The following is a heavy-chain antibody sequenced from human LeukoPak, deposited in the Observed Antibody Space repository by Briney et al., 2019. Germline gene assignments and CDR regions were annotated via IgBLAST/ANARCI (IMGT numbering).Heavy chain of an antibody. D-gene: IGHD2-2*01. CDR2: IYYSGRT. J-gene: IGHJ4*02. Sequence: PSETLSLTCTVSGGSISSSSYYWGWIRQPPGKGLECIGSIYYSGRTYYNPSLKSRVTISVDTSKNQFSLKLSSVTAADTAVYYCARQPLGYCTSTSCYFDYWGQGTLVTVSS. CDR3: ARQPLGYCTSTSCYFDY. CDR1: GGSISSSSYY. V-gene: IGHV4-39*01.